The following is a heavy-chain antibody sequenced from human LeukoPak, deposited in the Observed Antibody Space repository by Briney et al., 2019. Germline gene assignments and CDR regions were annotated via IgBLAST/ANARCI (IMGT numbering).Heavy chain of an antibody. D-gene: IGHD5-12*01. V-gene: IGHV3-21*01. Sequence: GGSLRLSCAASGFTFSLYNMNWVRQAPGQRLEWVSSITSSSTYVFYADSVKGRFTISRDNAQNSLYLQMNSLRAEDTAVYYCARDPYSGSYGNNYYYYMDVWGKGTTVTISS. CDR2: ITSSSTYV. CDR1: GFTFSLYN. CDR3: ARDPYSGSYGNNYYYYMDV. J-gene: IGHJ6*03.